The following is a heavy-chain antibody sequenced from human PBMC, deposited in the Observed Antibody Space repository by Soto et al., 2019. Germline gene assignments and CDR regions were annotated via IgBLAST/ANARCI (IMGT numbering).Heavy chain of an antibody. Sequence: PSETLSLTCTVSGGSVSSGSYYWSWIRQPPGKGLEWIGYIYYNGRTNYNPSLKSRVTISIDTSNHRFSLKLSSVTAADTAVYYCSRLGSGLHYWGQGTLVTVSS. CDR3: SRLGSGLHY. CDR1: GGSVSSGSYY. D-gene: IGHD2-15*01. V-gene: IGHV4-61*01. CDR2: IYYNGRT. J-gene: IGHJ4*02.